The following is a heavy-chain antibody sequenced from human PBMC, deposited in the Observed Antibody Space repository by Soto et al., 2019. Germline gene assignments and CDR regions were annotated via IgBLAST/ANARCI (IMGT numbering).Heavy chain of an antibody. V-gene: IGHV4-31*03. CDR3: GVAGDYYYYMDV. J-gene: IGHJ6*03. CDR2: IYYSGST. D-gene: IGHD6-19*01. Sequence: ALSLTCTVSGGSISSAGDYWSWFRQHPGKGLEWIGYIYYSGSTYYNPSLKSRVTISVDTSKNQFSLKLSSVTAADTAVYYCGVAGDYYYYMDVWGKGTTVTVSS. CDR1: GGSISSAGDY.